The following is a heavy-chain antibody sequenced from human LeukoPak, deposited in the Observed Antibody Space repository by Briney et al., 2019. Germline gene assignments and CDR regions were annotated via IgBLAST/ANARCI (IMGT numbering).Heavy chain of an antibody. CDR1: GFTFSSHS. Sequence: PGGSLRLSCAASGFTFSSHSMNWVRQAPGKGLEWVSYIIRSGSSIYYADSVKGRFTVSRDNAKNSLYVQMNSLRAEDTAVYYCARDRGTGGAFDIWGQGTMVTVSS. J-gene: IGHJ3*02. CDR3: ARDRGTGGAFDI. V-gene: IGHV3-48*04. D-gene: IGHD3-10*01. CDR2: IIRSGSSI.